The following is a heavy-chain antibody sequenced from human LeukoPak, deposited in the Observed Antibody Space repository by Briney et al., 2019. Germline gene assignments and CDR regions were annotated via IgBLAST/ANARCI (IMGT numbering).Heavy chain of an antibody. D-gene: IGHD3-10*01. CDR2: IQQHGSET. J-gene: IGHJ4*02. CDR1: GFTFSNYW. V-gene: IGHV3-7*03. CDR3: AKSLRTMVRGVIPQFDY. Sequence: AGGSLRLSCAGSGFTFSNYWMSWVRQAPGKGLEWVANIQQHGSETYYGDSVKGRFTIPRDNSKNTLYLQMNSLRAEDTAVYYCAKSLRTMVRGVIPQFDYWGQGTLVTVSS.